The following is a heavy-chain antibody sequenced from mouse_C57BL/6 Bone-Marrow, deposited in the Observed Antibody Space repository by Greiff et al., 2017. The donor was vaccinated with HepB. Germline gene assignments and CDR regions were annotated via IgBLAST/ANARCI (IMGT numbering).Heavy chain of an antibody. Sequence: EVQLVESGGGLVQPGGSLKLSCAASGFTFSDYYMYWVRQTPEKRLEWVAYISNGGGSTYYPDTVKGRFTISRDNAKNTLYLQMSRLKSEDTAMYYCARWDYYGSSYYAMDYWGQGTSVTVSS. CDR3: ARWDYYGSSYYAMDY. D-gene: IGHD1-1*01. J-gene: IGHJ4*01. V-gene: IGHV5-12*01. CDR1: GFTFSDYY. CDR2: ISNGGGST.